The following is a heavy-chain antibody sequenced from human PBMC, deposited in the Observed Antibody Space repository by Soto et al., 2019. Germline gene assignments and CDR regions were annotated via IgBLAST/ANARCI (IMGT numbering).Heavy chain of an antibody. V-gene: IGHV3-7*03. J-gene: IGHJ5*02. CDR2: IKQDGSEK. CDR1: GFTFGKYW. CDR3: AREEESVGSPPSGFHP. D-gene: IGHD3-10*01. Sequence: GGSLRLSCVGSGFTFGKYWMDWLRQTPGKGLEWVANIKQDGSEKFYVDSVRGRFTISRDNAKNSVYLEMNRLRDEDTGVYYCAREEESVGSPPSGFHPWGQGVQVTVSS.